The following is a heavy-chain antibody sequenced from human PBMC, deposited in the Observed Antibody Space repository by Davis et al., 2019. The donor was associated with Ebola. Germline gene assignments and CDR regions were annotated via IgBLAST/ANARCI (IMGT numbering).Heavy chain of an antibody. CDR2: ISSRSSYI. J-gene: IGHJ4*02. Sequence: GGSLRLSCAASGFTFSSYEMNWVRQAPGKGLEWVSSISSRSSYIYYADSVKGRFTISRDNAKNSLYLQMNSLRAEDTAVYYCARVLDYDFWSGPFDYWGQGTLVTVSS. V-gene: IGHV3-21*01. D-gene: IGHD3-3*01. CDR3: ARVLDYDFWSGPFDY. CDR1: GFTFSSYE.